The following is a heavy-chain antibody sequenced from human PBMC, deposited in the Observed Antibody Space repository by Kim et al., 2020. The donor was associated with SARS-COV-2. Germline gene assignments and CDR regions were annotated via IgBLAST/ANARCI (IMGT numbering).Heavy chain of an antibody. CDR3: AKLLGYSYGYYFDY. Sequence: ADSVKGRFTISRDNSKNTLYLQMNSLRAEDTAVYYCAKLLGYSYGYYFDYWGQGTLVTVSS. J-gene: IGHJ4*02. D-gene: IGHD5-18*01. V-gene: IGHV3-23*01.